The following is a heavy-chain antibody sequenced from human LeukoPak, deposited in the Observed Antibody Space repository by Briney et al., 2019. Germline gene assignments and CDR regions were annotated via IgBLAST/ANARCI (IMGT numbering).Heavy chain of an antibody. V-gene: IGHV1-46*01. J-gene: IGHJ5*02. CDR2: INPSGGST. CDR1: GYTFTGYY. Sequence: GASVKVSCKASGYTFTGYYMHWVRQAPGQGLEWMGIINPSGGSTSYAQKFQGRVTMTRDTSTSTVYMELSSLRSEDTAVYYCARVAYYDSSGYPHGFDPWGQGTLVTVSS. CDR3: ARVAYYDSSGYPHGFDP. D-gene: IGHD3-22*01.